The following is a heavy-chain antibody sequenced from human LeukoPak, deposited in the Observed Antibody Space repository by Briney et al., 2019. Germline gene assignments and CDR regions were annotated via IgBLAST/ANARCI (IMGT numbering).Heavy chain of an antibody. J-gene: IGHJ4*02. D-gene: IGHD2/OR15-2a*01. CDR3: ASGNSIFDY. CDR1: GYSFTTHW. V-gene: IGHV5-51*01. Sequence: GESLQISCKGSGYSFTTHWVAWVRQMPGKGLEWMGITYPGDSDTRYSPSFQGQVTISADRSISTAYLQWSSLKASDSAIYYCASGNSIFDYWGQGTLVTVSS. CDR2: TYPGDSDT.